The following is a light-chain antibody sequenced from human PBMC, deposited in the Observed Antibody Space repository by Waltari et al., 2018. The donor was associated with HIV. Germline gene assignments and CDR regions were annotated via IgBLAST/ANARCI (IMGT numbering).Light chain of an antibody. Sequence: DIVMTQSPLSLPVTPGESASISCRSSQSLLHSNGFNYLHWFMQRPGQSPQLLIYLGSNRASDRFSGSGSGTDFTLTINRVEAEDVGVYYCMQALQTPWTFGQGTKLEI. CDR3: MQALQTPWT. CDR1: QSLLHSNGFNY. J-gene: IGKJ2*02. CDR2: LGS. V-gene: IGKV2-28*01.